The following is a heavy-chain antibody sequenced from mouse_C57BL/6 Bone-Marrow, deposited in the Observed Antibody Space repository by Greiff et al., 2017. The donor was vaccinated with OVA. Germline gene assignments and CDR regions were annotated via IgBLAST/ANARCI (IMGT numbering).Heavy chain of an antibody. J-gene: IGHJ4*01. V-gene: IGHV1-81*01. CDR2: IYPRSGNT. D-gene: IGHD2-5*01. Sequence: SFNLSFNSSGYTFTSYGISWVKQRTVQGHEWIGEIYPRSGNTYYNEKFKGKATLTADKSSSTAYMELRSLTSEDSAVYFCARDYSNYVGAAMDYWGQGTSVTVSS. CDR1: GYTFTSYG. CDR3: ARDYSNYVGAAMDY.